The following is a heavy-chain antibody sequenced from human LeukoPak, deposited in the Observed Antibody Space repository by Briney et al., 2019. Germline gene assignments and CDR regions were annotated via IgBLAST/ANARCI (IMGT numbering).Heavy chain of an antibody. CDR1: GGSISSGGYY. CDR3: ARDRRDYNDY. J-gene: IGHJ4*02. Sequence: SETLSLTCTVSGGSISSGGYYWSWIRQHPGKGLEWIGYIYYSGSTYYNPSLKSRVTISVDTSKNQFSLKLSSVTAADTAVYYCARDRRDYNDYWGQGTLVTVSS. CDR2: IYYSGST. V-gene: IGHV4-31*03.